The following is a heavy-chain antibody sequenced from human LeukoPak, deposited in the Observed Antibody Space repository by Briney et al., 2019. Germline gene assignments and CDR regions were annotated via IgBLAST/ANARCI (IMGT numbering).Heavy chain of an antibody. Sequence: PSETLSLTCTVSGGSISSSSYYWGWIRQPPGKGLEWIGRIYYSGSTYYNPSLKRRVTISVDTSKNQFSLKLSSVTAADTAVYYCARQNLRFLEWLPTHYYYYYMDVWGKGTTVTVSS. J-gene: IGHJ6*03. CDR2: IYYSGST. CDR3: ARQNLRFLEWLPTHYYYYYMDV. V-gene: IGHV4-39*01. CDR1: GGSISSSSYY. D-gene: IGHD3-3*01.